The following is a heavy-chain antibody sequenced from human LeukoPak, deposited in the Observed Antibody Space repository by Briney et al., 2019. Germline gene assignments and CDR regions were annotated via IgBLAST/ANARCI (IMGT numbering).Heavy chain of an antibody. D-gene: IGHD2-15*01. Sequence: SETLSLTCTISGGSISSSNYYWAWIRQPPGKGLEWIGEINHSGSTNYNPSLKSRVTISIDTSKNQFSLKLSSVTAADAAVYYCSRAFRSGGRRVYYMDVWGKGTTVTVSS. CDR2: INHSGST. CDR1: GGSISSSNYY. CDR3: SRAFRSGGRRVYYMDV. V-gene: IGHV4-39*07. J-gene: IGHJ6*03.